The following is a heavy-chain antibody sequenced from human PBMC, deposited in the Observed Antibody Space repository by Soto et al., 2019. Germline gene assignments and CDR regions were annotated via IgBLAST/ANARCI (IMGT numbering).Heavy chain of an antibody. CDR1: GFNFKIYS. D-gene: IGHD6-19*01. CDR2: ITSDTKTI. J-gene: IGHJ4*02. CDR3: ARSVEGHFDY. Sequence: EVPLVESGGDLVQRGGSLRLSCVASGFNFKIYSMNWVRQAPGKGLEWFAYITSDTKTIKYVDSVKGRFTISRDNDRNLVYLHMNSLRDEDTAVYYCARSVEGHFDYGGQGTVVTVSS. V-gene: IGHV3-48*02.